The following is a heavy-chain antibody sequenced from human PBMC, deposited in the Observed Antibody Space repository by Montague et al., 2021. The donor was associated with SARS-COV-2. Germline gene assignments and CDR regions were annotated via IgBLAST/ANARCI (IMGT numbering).Heavy chain of an antibody. CDR1: GFTFSDYY. CDR3: ARGLMVYNGMDV. J-gene: IGHJ6*02. D-gene: IGHD2-8*01. Sequence: SLRLSCAASGFTFSDYYMSWIRQAPGKGLEWVPYISSSSSYTNYADSVKGRFTISRDNAKNSLYLQMNSLRAEDTAVYYCARGLMVYNGMDVWGQGTTVTASS. V-gene: IGHV3-11*05. CDR2: ISSSSSYT.